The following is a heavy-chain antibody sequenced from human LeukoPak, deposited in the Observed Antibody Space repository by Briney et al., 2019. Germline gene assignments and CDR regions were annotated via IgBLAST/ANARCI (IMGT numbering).Heavy chain of an antibody. CDR2: ISWNSGSI. D-gene: IGHD3-3*01. V-gene: IGHV3-9*01. Sequence: RRSLRLSCAASGFTFDDYAMHWVRHAPGKGLEWVSGISWNSGSIGYADSVKGRFTISRDNAKNSLYLQMNSLRAEDTALYYCAKEFYDSWGQGTMLTVSS. CDR3: AKEFYDS. J-gene: IGHJ3*01. CDR1: GFTFDDYA.